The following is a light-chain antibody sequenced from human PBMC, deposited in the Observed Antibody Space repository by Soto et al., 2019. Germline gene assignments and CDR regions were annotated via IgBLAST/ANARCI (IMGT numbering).Light chain of an antibody. V-gene: IGKV3-20*01. J-gene: IGKJ1*01. CDR2: GAS. CDR1: QSVSNNY. CDR3: QQYGSSPRA. Sequence: EIVLTQSPGTLSLSPVERATLSCSPSQSVSNNYLAWYQQKPGQAPRLLLYGASSRATGIPDRFSGSGSGTEFTLTIDRLEPEDFATYYCQQYGSSPRAFGQGTKVDIK.